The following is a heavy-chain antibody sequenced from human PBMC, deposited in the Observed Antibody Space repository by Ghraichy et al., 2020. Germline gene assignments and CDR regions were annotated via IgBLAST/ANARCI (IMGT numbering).Heavy chain of an antibody. CDR2: IRYDGSNK. CDR3: AKGGVGPEEMTTVTAIFDY. D-gene: IGHD4-17*01. J-gene: IGHJ4*02. CDR1: GFTFSSYG. Sequence: GGSLRLSCAASGFTFSSYGMHWVRQAPGKGLEWVAFIRYDGSNKYYADSVKGRFTISRDNSKNTLYLQMNSLRAEDTAVYYCAKGGVGPEEMTTVTAIFDYWGQGTLVTVSS. V-gene: IGHV3-30*02.